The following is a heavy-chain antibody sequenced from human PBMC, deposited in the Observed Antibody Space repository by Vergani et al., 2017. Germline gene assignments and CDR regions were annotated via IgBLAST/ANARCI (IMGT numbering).Heavy chain of an antibody. D-gene: IGHD3-10*01. CDR2: IYYSGST. CDR3: ARALWGIQH. V-gene: IGHV4-61*01. J-gene: IGHJ1*01. Sequence: QVQLQESGPGLVKPSETLSLTCTVSGCSVSSVSYYWSWIRQPPGKGLEWIGYIYYSGSTNYNPSLKSRVTISVDTSKNQFSLKPSSVTAADTAVYYCARALWGIQHWGQGTLVTVSS. CDR1: GCSVSSVSYY.